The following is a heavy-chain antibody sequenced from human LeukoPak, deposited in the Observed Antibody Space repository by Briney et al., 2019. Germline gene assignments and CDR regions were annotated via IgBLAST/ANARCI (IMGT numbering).Heavy chain of an antibody. CDR1: GFNFDDYA. V-gene: IGHV3-9*01. CDR3: AKLGGTLPHIYLYFYLDV. Sequence: SLRLSCAVSGFNFDDYAMLWLRQVPGKGLEWVSGLSWSSGSIGYGDSVKGRFTISRDNAKNSLHLQMNSLRAEDTAFYYCAKLGGTLPHIYLYFYLDVWGKGTSVTISS. D-gene: IGHD3-16*01. J-gene: IGHJ6*03. CDR2: LSWSSGSI.